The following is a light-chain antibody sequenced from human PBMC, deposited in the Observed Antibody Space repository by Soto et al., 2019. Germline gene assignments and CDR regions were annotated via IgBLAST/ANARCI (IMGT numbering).Light chain of an antibody. V-gene: IGLV1-51*01. CDR3: GTWDSRLSGGV. CDR1: SSNIGNNY. Sequence: QSVLTQPPSVSAAPGQKVTICCSGGSSNIGNNYVSWYQQLPGTAPQLLIYDNDKRPSGIPDRFSGSKSGTSATLAITGLQTGDEADYYCGTWDSRLSGGVFGGGTKLTVL. J-gene: IGLJ3*02. CDR2: DND.